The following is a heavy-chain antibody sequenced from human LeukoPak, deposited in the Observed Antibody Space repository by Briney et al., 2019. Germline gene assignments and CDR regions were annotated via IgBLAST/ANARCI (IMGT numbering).Heavy chain of an antibody. V-gene: IGHV4-59*01. CDR1: GGSISSYY. J-gene: IGHJ3*02. CDR3: ARVGSRDAFDI. CDR2: IYYSGST. Sequence: SETLSLTCTVSGGSISSYYWSWIRQPPGKGLEWVGYIYYSGSTNYNPSLKSRVTISVDTSKNQFSLKLSSVTAADTAVYYCARVGSRDAFDIWGQGTMVTVSS. D-gene: IGHD3-10*01.